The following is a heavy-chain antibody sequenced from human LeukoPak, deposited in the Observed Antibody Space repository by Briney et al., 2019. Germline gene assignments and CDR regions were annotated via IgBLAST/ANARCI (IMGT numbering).Heavy chain of an antibody. V-gene: IGHV3-21*01. J-gene: IGHJ4*02. D-gene: IGHD6-19*01. Sequence: GGSLRLSCAASGFTFSSYSMNWVRQAPGKGLEWVSSISSSSSYIYYADSVKGRFTISRDNAKNSLYLQMNSLRAEDTAVYYCARDRDSSGSLDYWGQGTLVTVSS. CDR2: ISSSSSYI. CDR3: ARDRDSSGSLDY. CDR1: GFTFSSYS.